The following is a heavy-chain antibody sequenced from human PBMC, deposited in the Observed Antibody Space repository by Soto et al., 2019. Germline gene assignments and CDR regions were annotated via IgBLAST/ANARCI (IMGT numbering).Heavy chain of an antibody. CDR3: ARDFYGGYTYGPGDY. CDR2: IKQDGSEK. CDR1: GFTFSSYW. V-gene: IGHV3-7*01. J-gene: IGHJ4*02. Sequence: PGGSLRLSCAASGFTFSSYWMSWVRQAPGKGLEWVANIKQDGSEKYYVDSVKGRFTISRDNAKNSLYLQMKSLRAEDTAVYYCARDFYGGYTYGPGDYWGQGALVTVSS. D-gene: IGHD5-18*01.